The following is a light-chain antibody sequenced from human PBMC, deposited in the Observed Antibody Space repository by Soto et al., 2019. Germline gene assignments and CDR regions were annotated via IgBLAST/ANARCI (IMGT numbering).Light chain of an antibody. V-gene: IGLV2-14*01. J-gene: IGLJ3*02. CDR3: SSFTSSLTWV. CDR1: ATDVGSYNY. CDR2: EVS. Sequence: QSVLTQPASMSGSPGQSITISCTGTATDVGSYNYVSWYQQHPNKAPKLMIYEVSNRPSGISNRFFGSKSGNTASLTISGLQAEDEADYYCSSFTSSLTWVFGGGTKVTVL.